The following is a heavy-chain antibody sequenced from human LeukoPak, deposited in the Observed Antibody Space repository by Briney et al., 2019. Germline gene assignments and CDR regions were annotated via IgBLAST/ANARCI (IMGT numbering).Heavy chain of an antibody. CDR2: IKSKTDGGTT. V-gene: IGHV3-15*01. CDR1: GFTFSNAW. J-gene: IGHJ1*01. D-gene: IGHD3-3*01. CDR3: ANSPLTIFGVVSTGYFQH. Sequence: PGGSLRLSCAASGFTFSNAWMSWVRQAPGKGLEWVGRIKSKTDGGTTDYAAPVKGRFTISRDDSKNTLYLQMNSLRAEDTAVYYCANSPLTIFGVVSTGYFQHWGQGTLVTVSS.